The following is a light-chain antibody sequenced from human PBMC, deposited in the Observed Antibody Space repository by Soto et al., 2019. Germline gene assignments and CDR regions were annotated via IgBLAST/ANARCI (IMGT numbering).Light chain of an antibody. Sequence: EIVLTQSPATLSLSPGERATLSCRASQSVSSYLAWYHQKPGQAPRLLIYDASNRATGIPARFSGSGSGTDFTLTISSLEPEDFAVYYCQQRSKTFGQGTRLEIK. CDR2: DAS. CDR3: QQRSKT. J-gene: IGKJ5*01. CDR1: QSVSSY. V-gene: IGKV3-11*01.